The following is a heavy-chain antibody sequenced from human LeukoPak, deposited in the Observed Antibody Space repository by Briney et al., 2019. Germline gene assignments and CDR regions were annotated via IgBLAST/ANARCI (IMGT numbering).Heavy chain of an antibody. CDR1: GGTFSSYA. Sequence: SVKASCKASGGTFSSYAISWVRQAPGQGLEWMGGIIPIFGTANYAQKFQGRVTITADESTSTAYMELSSLRSEDTAVYYCARDEGTTGTKKPHFFDYWGQGTLVTVSS. CDR2: IIPIFGTA. V-gene: IGHV1-69*13. J-gene: IGHJ4*02. D-gene: IGHD1-1*01. CDR3: ARDEGTTGTKKPHFFDY.